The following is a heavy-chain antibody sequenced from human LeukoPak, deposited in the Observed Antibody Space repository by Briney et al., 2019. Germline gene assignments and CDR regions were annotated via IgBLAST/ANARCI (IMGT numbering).Heavy chain of an antibody. J-gene: IGHJ4*02. CDR2: ISSSSSYI. Sequence: GGSLRLSCAASGFTFSSYSMNWVRQAPGKGLEWVSSISSSSSYIYYADSVKGRFTISRDNAKNSLYLQRNSLRAEDTAVYYCARDSELVDTAMVTYFDYWGQGTLVSVSS. V-gene: IGHV3-21*01. CDR1: GFTFSSYS. D-gene: IGHD5-18*01. CDR3: ARDSELVDTAMVTYFDY.